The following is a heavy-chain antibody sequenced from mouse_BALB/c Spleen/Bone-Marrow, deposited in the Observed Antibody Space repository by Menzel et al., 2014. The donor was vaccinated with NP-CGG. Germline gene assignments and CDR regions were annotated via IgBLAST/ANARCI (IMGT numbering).Heavy chain of an antibody. J-gene: IGHJ3*01. CDR1: GFNIKDTY. V-gene: IGHV14-3*02. Sequence: EAYLAQSGAGPVLPWGSVKFSCTAFGFNIKDTYMHWVKQRPEQGLEWIGRIDPANGNTKYDPKVQGKATITADTSSNTAYLQLSSLTSADTAVYYCARYSRTTATPSWGHETQITVST. CDR2: IDPANGNT. D-gene: IGHD1-2*01. CDR3: ARYSRTTATPS.